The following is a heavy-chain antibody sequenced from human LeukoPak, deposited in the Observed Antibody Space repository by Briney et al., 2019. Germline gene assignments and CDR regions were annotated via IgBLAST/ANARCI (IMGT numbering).Heavy chain of an antibody. CDR2: ISGSGGST. CDR1: GFTFSSYA. D-gene: IGHD6-13*01. Sequence: GGSLRLSCAASGFTFSSYAMSWVRQAPGKGLEWVSAISGSGGSTYYADSVKGRFTISRDNSKNALYLQMSSLRAEDTAVYYCAKDLLSVGSSWHPFDYWGQGTLVTVSS. J-gene: IGHJ4*02. V-gene: IGHV3-23*01. CDR3: AKDLLSVGSSWHPFDY.